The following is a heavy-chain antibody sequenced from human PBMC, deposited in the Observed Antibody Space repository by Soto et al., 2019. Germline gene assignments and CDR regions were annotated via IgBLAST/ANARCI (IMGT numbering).Heavy chain of an antibody. D-gene: IGHD6-13*01. V-gene: IGHV3-23*01. CDR1: GFTFSSYA. CDR2: ISGSGGST. Sequence: EVQLLESGGGLVQPGGSLRLSCAASGFTFSSYALSWFRQPPGKGLEWVSAISGSGGSTYYADSVKGRFTISRDNSKNTLYLQMNSLRAEDTAVYYCAKENGYSSSWFEFDYWGQGTLVTVSS. CDR3: AKENGYSSSWFEFDY. J-gene: IGHJ4*02.